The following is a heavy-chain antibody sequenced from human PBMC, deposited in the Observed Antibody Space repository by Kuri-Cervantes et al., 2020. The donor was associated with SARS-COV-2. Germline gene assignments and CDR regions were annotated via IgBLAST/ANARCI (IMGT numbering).Heavy chain of an antibody. CDR3: ARADVRVMFPMVRGVIGAFDI. J-gene: IGHJ3*02. V-gene: IGHV4-59*01. D-gene: IGHD3-10*01. CDR1: GGSISSYY. CDR2: IYDSGSS. Sequence: GSLRLSCTVFGGSISSYYWSWIRKPPGKGLEWIGYIYDSGSSNYNPSLKSRVTISVDTSKNQFSLKLSSVTAADTAVYYCARADVRVMFPMVRGVIGAFDIWAKGQWSPSPQ.